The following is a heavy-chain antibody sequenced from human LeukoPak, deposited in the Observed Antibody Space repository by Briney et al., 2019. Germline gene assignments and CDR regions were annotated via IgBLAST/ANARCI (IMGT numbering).Heavy chain of an antibody. D-gene: IGHD4-17*01. J-gene: IGHJ4*02. Sequence: ASVKVSCKASGYTFTAYGVHWVRQTPGQRLEWMGWINTGNGNTKYSQKLQGRVTITRDTSASTAYMELSSLRSEDTAVYYCARDLYGDYGGYWGQGTLVTVSS. CDR2: INTGNGNT. V-gene: IGHV1-3*04. CDR1: GYTFTAYG. CDR3: ARDLYGDYGGY.